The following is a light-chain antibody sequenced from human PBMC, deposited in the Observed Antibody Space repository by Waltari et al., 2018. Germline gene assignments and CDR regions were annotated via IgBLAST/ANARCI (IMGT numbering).Light chain of an antibody. Sequence: QSVLTQPPSASGTPGQRVTISCSGSSSNIGSNYVYWYQQLPGTAPKLLIYRNNQRPSGAPDLFSCSKSGTSASLAISGLRSEDEADYYCAAWDDSLSGVFGGGTKLTVL. CDR2: RNN. CDR1: SSNIGSNY. CDR3: AAWDDSLSGV. J-gene: IGLJ2*01. V-gene: IGLV1-47*01.